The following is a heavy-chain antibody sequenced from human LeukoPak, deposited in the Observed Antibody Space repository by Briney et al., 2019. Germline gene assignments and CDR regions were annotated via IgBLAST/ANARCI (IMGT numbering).Heavy chain of an antibody. CDR2: ISSGSRTI. CDR3: VRESITGDRDFDY. Sequence: GRSLRLSCAASGFTFDDYAMHWVRQAPGRGLEWVSYISSGSRTIYYADSVKGRFTISRDNDKNSLYLLMNSLRADDTAVYYCVRESITGDRDFDYWGQGTLITVSS. V-gene: IGHV3-48*01. D-gene: IGHD7-27*01. J-gene: IGHJ4*02. CDR1: GFTFDDYA.